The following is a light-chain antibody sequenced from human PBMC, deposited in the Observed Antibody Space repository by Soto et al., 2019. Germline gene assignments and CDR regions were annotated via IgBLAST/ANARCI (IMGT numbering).Light chain of an antibody. Sequence: QSALTQPRSVSGSPGQSVTISCTGTSSDVGGYYYVSWYQQHPGKAPKLMIYDVNKRPSGVPDRFSASKSGITASLTISGLQAEDEADYYCCSYSGTHAFYVFGTGTKVTVL. CDR3: CSYSGTHAFYV. CDR2: DVN. CDR1: SSDVGGYYY. V-gene: IGLV2-11*01. J-gene: IGLJ1*01.